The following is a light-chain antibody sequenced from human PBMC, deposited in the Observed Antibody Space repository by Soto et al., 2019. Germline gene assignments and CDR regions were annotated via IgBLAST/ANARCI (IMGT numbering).Light chain of an antibody. CDR2: DVS. CDR3: SSYTSSSTLYVV. CDR1: SSDVGGYNY. V-gene: IGLV2-14*01. J-gene: IGLJ2*01. Sequence: QSALTQPASVSGSPGQSITISCTGISSDVGGYNYVSWYQQHPGKAPKLMIYDVSNRPAGVSNRFSGSKSGNTASLTISGLQAEDDADYYCSSYTSSSTLYVVFGGGTKLTVL.